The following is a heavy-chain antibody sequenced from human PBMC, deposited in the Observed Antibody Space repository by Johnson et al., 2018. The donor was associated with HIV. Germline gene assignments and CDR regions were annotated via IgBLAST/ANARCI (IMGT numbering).Heavy chain of an antibody. Sequence: QVQLVESGGGVVQPGRSLRLSCAASGFTFSSYAMHWVRQAPVKGLEWVSAIYSGGSTYYADSVKGRFTISRDSSKNTLFLQMNSLRADDTAVYYCAKDGAFDIWGQGTLVTVSS. CDR2: IYSGGST. CDR1: GFTFSSYA. V-gene: IGHV3-NL1*01. J-gene: IGHJ3*02. CDR3: AKDGAFDI.